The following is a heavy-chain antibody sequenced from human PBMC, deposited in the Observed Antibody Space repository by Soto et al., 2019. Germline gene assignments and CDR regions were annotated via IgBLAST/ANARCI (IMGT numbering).Heavy chain of an antibody. J-gene: IGHJ4*02. D-gene: IGHD3-22*01. CDR3: ARLAYYDSSGPSPNLDY. CDR2: IYPGDSDT. CDR1: GYSLTSYW. Sequence: GESLKISCKGSGYSLTSYWIGWVRQMPGKGLEWMGIIYPGDSDTRYSPSFQGQVTISADKSISTAYLQWSSLKASDTAMYYCARLAYYDSSGPSPNLDYWGQGTLVTVSS. V-gene: IGHV5-51*01.